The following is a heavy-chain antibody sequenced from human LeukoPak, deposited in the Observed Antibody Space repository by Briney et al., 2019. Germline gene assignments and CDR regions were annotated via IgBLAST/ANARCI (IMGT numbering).Heavy chain of an antibody. CDR1: GFTFRNYW. Sequence: GGSLRLSWAASGFTFRNYWMSWVRQAPGTGLEWVANIKQDGSDRNYVTSVRGRFTISRDNAESSLYLQMNSLRAEDTALYYCVRNLAVAGTCFDSWGQGTLVTVSS. CDR3: VRNLAVAGTCFDS. V-gene: IGHV3-7*03. D-gene: IGHD6-19*01. CDR2: IKQDGSDR. J-gene: IGHJ4*02.